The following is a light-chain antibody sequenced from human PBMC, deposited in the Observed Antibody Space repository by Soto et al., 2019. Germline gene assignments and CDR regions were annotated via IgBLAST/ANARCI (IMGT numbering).Light chain of an antibody. J-gene: IGLJ1*01. Sequence: QSVLTQSASVSGSPGQSITISCTGTSSDIGAYNYVSWYQQHPGKAPKVMIHDVSNRPSGVSSRFSGSKSGNTASLTISGLQPEDEADYYCSSYTSSNTPYVFGTGT. V-gene: IGLV2-14*03. CDR1: SSDIGAYNY. CDR3: SSYTSSNTPYV. CDR2: DVS.